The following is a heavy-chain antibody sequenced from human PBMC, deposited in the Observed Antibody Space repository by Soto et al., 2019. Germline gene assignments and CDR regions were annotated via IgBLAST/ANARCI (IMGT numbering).Heavy chain of an antibody. V-gene: IGHV3-13*01. Sequence: DVQLVESGGGLVQPGGSLRLSCAGSGFTFSTFDIHWVRQAPGKGLEWVSGIGTLSDTFYAASVQGRFTISRQNAKNSVYLQMNSLRAGDTAFYYCAGGRSFSYDSTPPPMFDTWGKGTLVTVSS. CDR3: AGGRSFSYDSTPPPMFDT. CDR1: GFTFSTFD. CDR2: IGTLSDT. D-gene: IGHD3-10*01. J-gene: IGHJ5*02.